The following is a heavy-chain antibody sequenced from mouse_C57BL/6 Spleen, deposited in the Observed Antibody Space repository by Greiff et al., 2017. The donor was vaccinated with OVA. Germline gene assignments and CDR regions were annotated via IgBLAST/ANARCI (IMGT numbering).Heavy chain of an antibody. CDR2: IDPETGGT. D-gene: IGHD1-1*01. CDR1: GYTFTDYE. V-gene: IGHV1-15*01. Sequence: QVQLQQSGAELVRPGASVTLSCKASGYTFTDYEMHWVKQTPVHGLEWIGAIDPETGGTAYNQKFKGKAILTADKSSSTAYMELRSLTSEDSAVYYCTRDGYYYGSSYPFAYWGQGTLVTVSA. J-gene: IGHJ3*01. CDR3: TRDGYYYGSSYPFAY.